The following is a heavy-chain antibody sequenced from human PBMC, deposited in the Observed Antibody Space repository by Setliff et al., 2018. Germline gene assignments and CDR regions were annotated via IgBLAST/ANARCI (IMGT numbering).Heavy chain of an antibody. CDR1: GYTFTDSF. D-gene: IGHD1-26*01. Sequence: ASVKVSCKASGYTFTDSFTHWVRQAPGQGFEWLGWINPNRDDTKYAQKFQHRILMAKDTSLNTVYVELSSLRSDDTATYYCARDGSAFLYQNWGQGSLVTVSS. V-gene: IGHV1-2*02. CDR2: INPNRDDT. CDR3: ARDGSAFLYQN. J-gene: IGHJ4*02.